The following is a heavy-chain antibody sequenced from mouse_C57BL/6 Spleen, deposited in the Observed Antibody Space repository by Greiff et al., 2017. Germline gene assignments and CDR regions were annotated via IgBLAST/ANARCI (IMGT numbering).Heavy chain of an antibody. D-gene: IGHD1-1*01. Sequence: QVQLQQPGAELVKPGASVKLSCKASGYTFTSYWMQWVKQRPGQGLEWIGEIDPSDSYTNYNQKFKGKATLTVDTFSSTAYMQLSSLTSEDSAVYYCARAYGSVYFDYWGQGTTLTVSS. CDR3: ARAYGSVYFDY. CDR2: IDPSDSYT. V-gene: IGHV1-50*01. CDR1: GYTFTSYW. J-gene: IGHJ2*01.